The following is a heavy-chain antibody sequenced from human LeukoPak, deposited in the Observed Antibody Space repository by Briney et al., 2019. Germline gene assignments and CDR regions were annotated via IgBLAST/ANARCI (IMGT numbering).Heavy chain of an antibody. CDR2: IYYSGST. V-gene: IGHV4-61*05. Sequence: PSETLSLTCTVSGGSISGSTYYWGWIRQPPGKGLEWIGYIYYSGSTNYNPSLKSRVTISVDTLKNQFSLNLTSVTAADTAVYYCARPPVLDYWGQGTLVAVSA. J-gene: IGHJ4*02. CDR1: GGSISGSTYY. CDR3: ARPPVLDY.